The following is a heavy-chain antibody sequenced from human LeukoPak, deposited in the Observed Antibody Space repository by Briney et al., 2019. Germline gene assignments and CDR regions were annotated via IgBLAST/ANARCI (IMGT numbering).Heavy chain of an antibody. CDR2: IGTAGDT. CDR3: ARGGRWGDYLYYFDY. V-gene: IGHV3-13*01. J-gene: IGHJ4*02. Sequence: GSLRLSCAASGFTFSTYDMHWVRQATGKGLEWVSAIGTAGDTCYPGSVKGRFTISRENAKNSLYLQMNSLRAGDTAVYYCARGGRWGDYLYYFDYWGQGTQVTVSP. CDR1: GFTFSTYD. D-gene: IGHD4-17*01.